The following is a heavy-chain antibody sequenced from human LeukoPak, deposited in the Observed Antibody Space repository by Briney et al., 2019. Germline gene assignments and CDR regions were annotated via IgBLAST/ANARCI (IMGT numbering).Heavy chain of an antibody. J-gene: IGHJ4*02. V-gene: IGHV3-30*04. Sequence: GGSLRLSCADSGFTFSSYAMYWVRQAPGKGLEWVAVISYDGSDKFYADSVKGRFTISRDSSKNTLYLQMNSLRPEDTAVYYCARARPSMWIDYWGQGTLVTVSS. CDR3: ARARPSMWIDY. CDR1: GFTFSSYA. D-gene: IGHD5-12*01. CDR2: ISYDGSDK.